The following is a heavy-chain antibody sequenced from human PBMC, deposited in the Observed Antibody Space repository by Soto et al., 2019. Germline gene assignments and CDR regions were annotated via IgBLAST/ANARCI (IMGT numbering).Heavy chain of an antibody. CDR2: ISYDGSNK. CDR1: GFTFSSYG. J-gene: IGHJ5*02. CDR3: AKDWGSGRRFSYNWFDP. D-gene: IGHD3-10*01. V-gene: IGHV3-30*18. Sequence: QVQLVESGGGVVQPGRSLRLSCAASGFTFSSYGMHWVRQAPGKGLEWVAVISYDGSNKYYADSVKGRFTISRDNSKNTLYLQMNSLRAEDTAVYYCAKDWGSGRRFSYNWFDPWGQGTLVTVSS.